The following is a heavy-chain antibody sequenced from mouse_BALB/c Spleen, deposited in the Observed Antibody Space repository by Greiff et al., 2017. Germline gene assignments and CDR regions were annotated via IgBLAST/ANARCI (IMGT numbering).Heavy chain of an antibody. V-gene: IGHV4-1*02. J-gene: IGHJ1*01. CDR3: ARDYYGNSWYFDV. CDR2: INPDSSTI. Sequence: EVQGVESGGGLVQPGGSLKLSCAASGFDFSRYWMSWVRQAPGKGLEWIGEINPDSSTINYTPSLKDKFIISRDNAKNTLYLQMSKVRSEDTALYYCARDYYGNSWYFDVWGAGTTVTVSS. D-gene: IGHD2-1*01. CDR1: GFDFSRYW.